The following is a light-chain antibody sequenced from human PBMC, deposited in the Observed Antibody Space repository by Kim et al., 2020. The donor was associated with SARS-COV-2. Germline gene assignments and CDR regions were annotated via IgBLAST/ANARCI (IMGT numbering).Light chain of an antibody. V-gene: IGLV3-21*01. CDR2: YDS. CDR1: NIGRKS. CDR3: QVWENTLRT. J-gene: IGLJ2*01. Sequence: SVAPGKTARITCGGNNIGRKSIHWYQHKPGQAPVLVIYYDSDRPPGFSERFSASNSGNTATLAISSVEPGDEADYYCQVWENTLRTFGGGTQLTVL.